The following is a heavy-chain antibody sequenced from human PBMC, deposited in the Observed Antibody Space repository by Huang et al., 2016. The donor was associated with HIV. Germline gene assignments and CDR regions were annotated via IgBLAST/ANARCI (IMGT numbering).Heavy chain of an antibody. CDR3: VRDPRIQSWLNYFDY. D-gene: IGHD3-22*01. V-gene: IGHV3-74*01. CDR1: GFTFSSYW. Sequence: EVQLVESGGGLVQPGGSLRLSCAASGFTFSSYWMHWVRQAPGKGLVWVSRINSDGSSSGYAASVKGRFTMSRDHAKNTLYLQMNSLRAEDTAVYYCVRDPRIQSWLNYFDYWGQGTLVSVSS. CDR2: INSDGSSS. J-gene: IGHJ4*02.